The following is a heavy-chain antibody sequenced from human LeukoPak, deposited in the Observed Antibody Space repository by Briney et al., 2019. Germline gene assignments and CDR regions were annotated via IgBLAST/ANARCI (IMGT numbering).Heavy chain of an antibody. CDR3: AKDRSGWYSHFDY. Sequence: PGGSLRLSCAASGFTFSSYAMSWVRQAPGKGLEWVSAISGSGGSTYYADSVKGQFTISRDNSKNTLYLQMNSLRAEDTAVYYCAKDRSGWYSHFDYWGQGTLVTVSS. D-gene: IGHD6-19*01. CDR2: ISGSGGST. J-gene: IGHJ4*02. CDR1: GFTFSSYA. V-gene: IGHV3-23*01.